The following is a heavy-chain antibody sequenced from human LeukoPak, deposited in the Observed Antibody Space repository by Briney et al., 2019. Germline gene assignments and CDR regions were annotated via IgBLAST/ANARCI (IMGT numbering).Heavy chain of an antibody. CDR2: IRQDGSDQ. D-gene: IGHD6-13*01. CDR1: GFTFSSYS. J-gene: IGHJ3*02. CDR3: ARETQQRQPSNPFEI. V-gene: IGHV3-30*04. Sequence: GGSLRLSCTASGFTFSSYSMHWVRQAPGKGLEWVGGIRQDGSDQYYADSVKGQFTISRDNSKNTLYLQMNSLRGDDTALYYCARETQQRQPSNPFEIWGQGTMVTVSS.